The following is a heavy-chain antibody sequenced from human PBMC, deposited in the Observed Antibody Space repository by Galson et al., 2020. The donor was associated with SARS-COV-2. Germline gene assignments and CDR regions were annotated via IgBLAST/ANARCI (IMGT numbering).Heavy chain of an antibody. V-gene: IGHV3-33*01. Sequence: GESLEISCAASGFTFSSYGMHWVRQAPGKGLEWVAVIWYDGSNKYYADSVKGRFTISRDNSKNTLYLQMNSLRAEDTAVYYCARGPYGSGSPTSAFDYWGQGTLVTVSS. CDR2: IWYDGSNK. CDR1: GFTFSSYG. J-gene: IGHJ4*02. CDR3: ARGPYGSGSPTSAFDY. D-gene: IGHD3-10*01.